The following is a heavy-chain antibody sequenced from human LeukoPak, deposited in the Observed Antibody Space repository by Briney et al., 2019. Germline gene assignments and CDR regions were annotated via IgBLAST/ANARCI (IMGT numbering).Heavy chain of an antibody. J-gene: IGHJ4*02. CDR3: ARSSFGGGVVDY. CDR1: GGTFSRYA. Sequence: ASVKVSCKASGGTFSRYAISWVRQAPGHGLECMGAIIPIFSKTKYAQKFQGGVTITADESPTTAYMELQSLRSQDTAVYYCARSSFGGGVVDYWGKGTLVTVSS. D-gene: IGHD3-16*01. CDR2: IIPIFSKT. V-gene: IGHV1-69*13.